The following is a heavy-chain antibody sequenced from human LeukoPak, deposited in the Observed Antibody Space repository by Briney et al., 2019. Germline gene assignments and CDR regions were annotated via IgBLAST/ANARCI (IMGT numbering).Heavy chain of an antibody. J-gene: IGHJ3*01. V-gene: IGHV5-51*01. D-gene: IGHD3-22*01. CDR1: GYKFNAYW. CDR2: IYPDDSDT. Sequence: GESLKISCKGSGYKFNAYWIACVRQMPGKGLEWMGIIYPDDSDTRYSPSFQGQVTISADKSVSIAYLQWSSLKASDTAMYYCARPNITSYYDSRGYDAFDVWGQGTMVIVSS. CDR3: ARPNITSYYDSRGYDAFDV.